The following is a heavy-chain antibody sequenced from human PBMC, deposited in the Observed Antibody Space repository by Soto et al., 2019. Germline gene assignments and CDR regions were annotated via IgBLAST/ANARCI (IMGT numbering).Heavy chain of an antibody. D-gene: IGHD5-12*01. J-gene: IGHJ6*02. CDR3: ARAPHTIFPMATSYGIDV. CDR1: GGTFSSYA. V-gene: IGHV1-69*06. CDR2: IIPIFGTA. Sequence: SVKVSCKASGGTFSSYAISWVRQAPGQGLEWMGGIIPIFGTANYAQKFQGRVTITADKSTSTAYMELSSLRSEDTAVYYCARAPHTIFPMATSYGIDVCRQRTTVTVSS.